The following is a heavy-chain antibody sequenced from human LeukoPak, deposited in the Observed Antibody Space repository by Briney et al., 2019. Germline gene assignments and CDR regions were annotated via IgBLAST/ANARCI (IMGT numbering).Heavy chain of an antibody. V-gene: IGHV4-39*07. D-gene: IGHD3-10*01. Sequence: SETLSLTCTVSGGSISSSSYYWGWIRQPPGKGLEWIGSIYYSGSTYYNPSLKSRVTISVDTSKNQFSLKMTSVTAADTAVYYCARERGEATYYHGSVISHFDYWGQGTLVTVSS. J-gene: IGHJ4*02. CDR1: GGSISSSSYY. CDR2: IYYSGST. CDR3: ARERGEATYYHGSVISHFDY.